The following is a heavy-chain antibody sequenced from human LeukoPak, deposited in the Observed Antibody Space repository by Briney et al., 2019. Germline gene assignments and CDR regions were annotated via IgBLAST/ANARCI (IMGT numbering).Heavy chain of an antibody. V-gene: IGHV4-39*07. D-gene: IGHD3-22*01. J-gene: IGHJ3*01. CDR3: AREYYYDNTVSTEGAFDV. CDR1: GDSISSSSYY. CDR2: IYYSGST. Sequence: SETLSLTCNVSGDSISSSSYYWSWIRVPPGKGLEWIGSIYYSGSTYYNPSLKSRVTISVDTSKNQFSLKLSSVTAADTAVYYCAREYYYDNTVSTEGAFDVWGQGTMVTVSS.